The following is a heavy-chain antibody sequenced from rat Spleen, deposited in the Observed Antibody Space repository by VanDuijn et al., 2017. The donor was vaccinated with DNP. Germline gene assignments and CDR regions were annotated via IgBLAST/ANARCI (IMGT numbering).Heavy chain of an antibody. CDR2: ISCTGGIT. CDR3: ARRHSGFDY. D-gene: IGHD4-3*01. Sequence: EVQLVESGGGPVQPGRSLKLSCVASGFIFSNYWMTWIRQAPGKGLEWVASISCTGGITYYRDSVKGRFTISRDNAKTTLYLQMDSLRSEDTATYYCARRHSGFDYWGQGVMVTVSS. CDR1: GFIFSNYW. J-gene: IGHJ2*01. V-gene: IGHV5-31*01.